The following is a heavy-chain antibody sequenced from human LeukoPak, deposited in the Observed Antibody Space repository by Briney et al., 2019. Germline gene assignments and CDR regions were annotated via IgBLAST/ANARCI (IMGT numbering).Heavy chain of an antibody. J-gene: IGHJ4*02. V-gene: IGHV3-30*02. CDR1: GFTFSSYG. Sequence: GGSLRLSCAASGFTFSSYGMHWVRQAPGKGLEWVAFIRYDGSHKYYADSVKGRFTISRDNSKNTLYLQMNSLRAEDTAVYYCANQVVPAAEYYFDYWGQGTLVTGSS. CDR2: IRYDGSHK. D-gene: IGHD2-2*01. CDR3: ANQVVPAAEYYFDY.